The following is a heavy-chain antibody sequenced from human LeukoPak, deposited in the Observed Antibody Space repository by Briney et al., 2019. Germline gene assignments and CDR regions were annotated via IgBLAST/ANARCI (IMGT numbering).Heavy chain of an antibody. CDR2: ISGSGGST. V-gene: IGHV3-23*01. J-gene: IGHJ4*02. CDR3: AKAPLGYCSSTSCPLSFDY. CDR1: GFTFSSYA. Sequence: PGGSLRLSCAASGFTFSSYAMSWVRQAPGKGLEWVSAISGSGGSTYYADSVKGRFTISRDNSKNTLYLQMNSLRAEDTAVYYCAKAPLGYCSSTSCPLSFDYWGQGTLVTVSS. D-gene: IGHD2-2*01.